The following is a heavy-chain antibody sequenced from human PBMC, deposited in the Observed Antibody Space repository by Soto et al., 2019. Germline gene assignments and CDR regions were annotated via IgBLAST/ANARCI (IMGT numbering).Heavy chain of an antibody. Sequence: HTVSLTXEYTCVSVASKNDAWNWIRQSPSRGLEWLGRTYYRSKWYNDYAVSVKSRITINPDTSKNQFSLQLNYVTPEDTAVYYCARVDGSGWYKSWFDPWGQGTLVTVSS. V-gene: IGHV6-1*01. D-gene: IGHD6-19*01. CDR1: CVSVASKNDA. CDR3: ARVDGSGWYKSWFDP. CDR2: TYYRSKWYN. J-gene: IGHJ5*02.